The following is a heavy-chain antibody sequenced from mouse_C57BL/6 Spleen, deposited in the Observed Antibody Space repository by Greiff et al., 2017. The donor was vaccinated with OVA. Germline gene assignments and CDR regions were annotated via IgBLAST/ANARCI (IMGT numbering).Heavy chain of an antibody. V-gene: IGHV1-80*01. Sequence: VQGVESGAELVKPGASVKISCKASGYAFSSYWMNWVKQRPGKGLEWIGQIYPGDGDTNYNGKFKGKATLTADKSSSTAYMQLSSLTSEDSAVYFCANRNYGSSYWYFDVWGTGTTVTVSS. CDR2: IYPGDGDT. D-gene: IGHD1-1*01. CDR1: GYAFSSYW. J-gene: IGHJ1*03. CDR3: ANRNYGSSYWYFDV.